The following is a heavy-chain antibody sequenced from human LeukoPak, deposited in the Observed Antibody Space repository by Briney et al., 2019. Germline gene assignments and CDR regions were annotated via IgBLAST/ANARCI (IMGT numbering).Heavy chain of an antibody. CDR2: ISAYNGNT. J-gene: IGHJ6*03. D-gene: IGHD7-27*01. Sequence: GASVKVSCKASGYTFTSYGIGWVRQAPGQGLEWMGWISAYNGNTSYAQKLQGRVTMTTDTSTSTAYMELRSLRSDDTAVYYCARVQLGIGKGSDRYYYYMDVWGKGTTVTVSS. V-gene: IGHV1-18*01. CDR3: ARVQLGIGKGSDRYYYYMDV. CDR1: GYTFTSYG.